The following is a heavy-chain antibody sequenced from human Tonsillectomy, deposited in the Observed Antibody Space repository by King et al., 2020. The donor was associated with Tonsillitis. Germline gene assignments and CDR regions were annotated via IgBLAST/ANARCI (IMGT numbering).Heavy chain of an antibody. Sequence: QVQLVESGGGVVQPGRSLRLSCAASGFTFSSYGMHWVRQAPGEGLEWVAVISYDGSNKYYTDSVKGRFTISRDNSKNTLYLQMNSLRAEDTAVYYCAKDRAGNWGLRYYYYGMDVWGQGTTVTVSS. CDR2: ISYDGSNK. CDR1: GFTFSSYG. J-gene: IGHJ6*02. CDR3: AKDRAGNWGLRYYYYGMDV. D-gene: IGHD7-27*01. V-gene: IGHV3-30*18.